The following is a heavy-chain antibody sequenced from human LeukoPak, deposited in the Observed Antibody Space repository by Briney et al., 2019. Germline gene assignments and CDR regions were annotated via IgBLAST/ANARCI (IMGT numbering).Heavy chain of an antibody. V-gene: IGHV3-53*01. CDR1: GFTVSNNY. J-gene: IGHJ4*02. CDR2: IYSDNT. D-gene: IGHD4/OR15-4a*01. Sequence: PGGSLRLSCAASGFTVSNNYMSWVRQRPGKGLEWVSFIYSDNTHYSDSVKGRFTISRDNSKNTLYLQMNSLRAEDTAVYYCVRRAGAYSHPYDYWGQGTLVTVSS. CDR3: VRRAGAYSHPYDY.